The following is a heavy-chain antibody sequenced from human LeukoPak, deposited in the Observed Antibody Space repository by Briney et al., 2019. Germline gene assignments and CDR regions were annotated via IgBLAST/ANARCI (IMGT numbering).Heavy chain of an antibody. Sequence: GASVKVSCKVSGYTLTELSMHWVRQAPGKEVEWMGGFDPEDGETIYAQKFQGRVTMTEDTSTDTAYMELRSLRSEDAAVYYCATFGYDSSGYDVPHDYWGQGTLVTVSS. CDR1: GYTLTELS. CDR2: FDPEDGET. CDR3: ATFGYDSSGYDVPHDY. V-gene: IGHV1-24*01. J-gene: IGHJ4*02. D-gene: IGHD3-22*01.